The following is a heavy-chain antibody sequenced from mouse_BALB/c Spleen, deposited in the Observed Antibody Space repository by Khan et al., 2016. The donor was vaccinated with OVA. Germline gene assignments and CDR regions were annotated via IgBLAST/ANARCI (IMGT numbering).Heavy chain of an antibody. D-gene: IGHD2-10*01. V-gene: IGHV2-6-1*01. Sequence: QVQLKESGPGLVAPSQSLSITCTISGLSLTNYGVHWVRQPPGKGLEWLVVIWSDGSTTYNSPLKSRMTISKDNSKSQVFLKMNSLQTDDTAMYFCARQPYYHYNIMDYWGQGTSVTVSS. CDR3: ARQPYYHYNIMDY. J-gene: IGHJ4*01. CDR2: IWSDGST. CDR1: GLSLTNYG.